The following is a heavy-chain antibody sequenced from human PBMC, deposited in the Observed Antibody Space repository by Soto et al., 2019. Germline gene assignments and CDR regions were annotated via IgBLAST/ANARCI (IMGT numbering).Heavy chain of an antibody. Sequence: EVQLVESWGGSVQPGRSLRLYCAASGFSFDDYGMHWVRQGPGKGLEWVSGISWNSGDIYYADSVKGRFTISRDNAKRSWDLHMTSRRTEDTALYYCAKDNDFDTDCTFDYWCQGILVTVSS. D-gene: IGHD5-18*01. CDR2: ISWNSGDI. CDR1: GFSFDDYG. CDR3: AKDNDFDTDCTFDY. V-gene: IGHV3-9*01. J-gene: IGHJ4*02.